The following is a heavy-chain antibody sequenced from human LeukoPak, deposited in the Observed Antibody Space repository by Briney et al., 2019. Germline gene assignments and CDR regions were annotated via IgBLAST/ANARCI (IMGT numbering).Heavy chain of an antibody. CDR1: GFTFSRYD. CDR3: ARTRTTPGVRGLQMRYFDY. V-gene: IGHV3-13*01. Sequence: PGGSLRLSCAASGFTFSRYDMHWVRQVTGKGLEWVSGIGTAEDTFYPGSVKGRITISRENAKNSFYLQMNSLTAGDTAVYYCARTRTTPGVRGLQMRYFDYWGQGILVTVSS. J-gene: IGHJ4*02. CDR2: IGTAEDT. D-gene: IGHD3-10*01.